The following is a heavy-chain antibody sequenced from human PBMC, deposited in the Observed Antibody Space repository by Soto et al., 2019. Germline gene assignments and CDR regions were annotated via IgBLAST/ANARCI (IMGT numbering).Heavy chain of an antibody. CDR1: GGSISSGGYS. V-gene: IGHV4-30-2*01. CDR2: IYHSGST. D-gene: IGHD3-16*02. Sequence: SETLSLTCAVSGGSISSGGYSWSWIRQPPGKGLEWIGYIYHSGSTYYNPSLKSRVTISVDRSKNQFSLKLSSVTAADTAVYYCARVDYVWGSYRLGDFDIWGQGTMVTVS. CDR3: ARVDYVWGSYRLGDFDI. J-gene: IGHJ3*02.